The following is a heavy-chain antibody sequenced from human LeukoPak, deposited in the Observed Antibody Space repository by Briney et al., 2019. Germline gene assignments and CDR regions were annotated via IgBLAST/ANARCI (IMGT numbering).Heavy chain of an antibody. CDR1: GGSISSSSYY. CDR2: IYYSGST. CDR3: AGGEQWLPPYYFDY. Sequence: SETLSPTCTVSGGSISSSSYYWGWIRQPPGKGLEWIGSIYYSGSTYYNPSLKSRVTISVDTSKNQFSLKLSSVTAADTAVYYCAGGEQWLPPYYFDYWGQGTLVTVSS. J-gene: IGHJ4*02. V-gene: IGHV4-39*01. D-gene: IGHD6-19*01.